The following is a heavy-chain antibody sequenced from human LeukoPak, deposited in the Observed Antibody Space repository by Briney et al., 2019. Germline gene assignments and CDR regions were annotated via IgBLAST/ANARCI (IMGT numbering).Heavy chain of an antibody. Sequence: GGSLRLSCAASGFTFSSYTVNWIRQDPRKGLVWVSRISGDGRNINYADSVRGRFTISRDNAKNTLYLQMNTLRVEDAAVYYCTRDLMDYDVSTGLHHYYMDVWGQGTTVTVSS. CDR1: GFTFSSYT. V-gene: IGHV3-74*01. D-gene: IGHD3-9*01. CDR3: TRDLMDYDVSTGLHHYYMDV. J-gene: IGHJ6*02. CDR2: ISGDGRNI.